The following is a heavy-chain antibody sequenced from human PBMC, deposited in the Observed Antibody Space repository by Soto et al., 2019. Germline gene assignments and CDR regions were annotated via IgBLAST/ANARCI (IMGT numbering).Heavy chain of an antibody. Sequence: SETLSLTCAVYGGSFSGYYWSWIRQPPGKGLEWIGEINHSGSTNYNPSLKSRVTISVDTSKNQFSLKLSSVTAADTAVYYCARAGEYSSGWYSWFDPWGQGTLVTVSS. CDR3: ARAGEYSSGWYSWFDP. V-gene: IGHV4-34*01. J-gene: IGHJ5*02. CDR2: INHSGST. D-gene: IGHD6-19*01. CDR1: GGSFSGYY.